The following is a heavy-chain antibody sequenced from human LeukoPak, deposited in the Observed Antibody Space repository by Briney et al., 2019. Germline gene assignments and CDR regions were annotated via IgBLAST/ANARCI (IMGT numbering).Heavy chain of an antibody. CDR1: GFTFNKAW. Sequence: GGSLRLSCAASGFTFNKAWMHWVRQAPGKGLVWVSRINSDGSSTSYADSVKGRFTISRDNAKNTLYLQMNSLRAEDTAVYYCARAPTKYYFDYWGQGTLVTVSS. CDR3: ARAPTKYYFDY. J-gene: IGHJ4*02. V-gene: IGHV3-74*01. CDR2: INSDGSST.